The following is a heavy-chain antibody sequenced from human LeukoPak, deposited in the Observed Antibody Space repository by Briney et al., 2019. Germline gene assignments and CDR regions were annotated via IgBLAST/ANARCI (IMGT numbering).Heavy chain of an antibody. J-gene: IGHJ4*02. CDR1: GYTFTGYN. V-gene: IGHV1-2*06. Sequence: ASVKVSCKASGYTFTGYNMHWVRQAPGQGLEWMGRINPNSGGTNYAQKFQGRVTMPRDTSISTAYMELSRLRSDDTAVYYCARDEGSSPGDYWGQGTLVTVSS. D-gene: IGHD6-13*01. CDR3: ARDEGSSPGDY. CDR2: INPNSGGT.